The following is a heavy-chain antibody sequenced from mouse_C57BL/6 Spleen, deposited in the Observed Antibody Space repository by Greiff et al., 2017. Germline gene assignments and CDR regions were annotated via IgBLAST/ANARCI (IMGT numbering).Heavy chain of an antibody. D-gene: IGHD1-1*01. CDR1: GYTFTDYY. Sequence: VQLQQSGAELVRPGASVKLSCKASGYTFTDYYINWVKQRPGQGLEWIARIYPGSGNTYYNEKFKGKATLTAEKSSSTAYMQLSSLTSEDSAVYFCARDYYGSSPWFADWGQGTLVTVSA. CDR2: IYPGSGNT. CDR3: ARDYYGSSPWFAD. J-gene: IGHJ3*01. V-gene: IGHV1-76*01.